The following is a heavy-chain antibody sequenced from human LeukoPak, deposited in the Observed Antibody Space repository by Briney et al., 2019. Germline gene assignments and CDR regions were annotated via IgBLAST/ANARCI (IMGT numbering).Heavy chain of an antibody. D-gene: IGHD3-10*01. CDR1: GFTVSSNY. CDR3: ARDVPNYYGSGSYYGY. V-gene: IGHV3-53*01. CDR2: IYSGGST. Sequence: GGSLRLSCAAYGFTVSSNYMSWVRQAPGKGLEWVSVIYSGGSTYYADSVKGRFTISRDNSKNTLYLQMNSLRAEDTAVYYCARDVPNYYGSGSYYGYWGQGTLVTVSS. J-gene: IGHJ4*02.